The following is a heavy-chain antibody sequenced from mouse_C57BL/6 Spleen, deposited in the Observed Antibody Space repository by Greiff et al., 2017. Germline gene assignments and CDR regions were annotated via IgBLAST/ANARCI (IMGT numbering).Heavy chain of an antibody. D-gene: IGHD1-1*01. Sequence: EVQLQQSGAELVKPGASVKIPCKASGYTFTDYNMDWVKQSHGQSLEWIGDINPNNGGTIYNQKFKGKATLTVGKSSSTAYMELRSLTSEDTAVYICARVRDGSSYGFDYWGQGTLLTVSA. V-gene: IGHV1-18*01. CDR3: ARVRDGSSYGFDY. CDR2: INPNNGGT. J-gene: IGHJ3*01. CDR1: GYTFTDYN.